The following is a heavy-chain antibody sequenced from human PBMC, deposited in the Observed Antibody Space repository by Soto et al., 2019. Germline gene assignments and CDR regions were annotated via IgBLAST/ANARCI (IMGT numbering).Heavy chain of an antibody. CDR1: GATLNSGNYY. D-gene: IGHD2-21*01. V-gene: IGHV4-31*03. J-gene: IGHJ5*02. CDR3: ARLRIATNNYKWFDP. CDR2: IYVTGAV. Sequence: TLSLSCSISGATLNSGNYYWSWIRQVPGKGLEWIGHIYVTGAVDYNPSLRDRITISQDTSERQFSLNLRLVTAADTAVYYCARLRIATNNYKWFDPSGQGPLLTVS.